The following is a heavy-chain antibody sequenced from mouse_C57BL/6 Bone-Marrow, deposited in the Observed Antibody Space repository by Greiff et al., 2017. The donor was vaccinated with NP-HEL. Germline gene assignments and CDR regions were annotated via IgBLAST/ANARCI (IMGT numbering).Heavy chain of an antibody. CDR2: INPYNGGT. Sequence: EVQLQQSGPVLVKPGASVKMSCKASGYTFTDYYMNWVKQSHGKSLEWIGVINPYNGGTSYNQKFKGKATLTVDKSSSTAYMELNSLTSEDSAVDYCAGEPYGNYNYWGQGTTLTVSS. D-gene: IGHD2-1*01. CDR1: GYTFTDYY. J-gene: IGHJ2*01. V-gene: IGHV1-19*01. CDR3: AGEPYGNYNY.